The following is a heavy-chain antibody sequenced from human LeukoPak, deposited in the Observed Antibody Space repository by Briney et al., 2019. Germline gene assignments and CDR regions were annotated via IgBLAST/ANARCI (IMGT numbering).Heavy chain of an antibody. CDR1: GYTFTSYD. Sequence: ASVKVSCKASGYTFTSYDINWVRQATGQGLEWMGWMNPNSGNTGYAQKFQGRVTMTRNTSISTAYMELSSLRSEDTAVYYCARGGRHYYDSSGYRGVDYWGQGTLVTVSS. CDR3: ARGGRHYYDSSGYRGVDY. J-gene: IGHJ4*02. V-gene: IGHV1-8*01. CDR2: MNPNSGNT. D-gene: IGHD3-22*01.